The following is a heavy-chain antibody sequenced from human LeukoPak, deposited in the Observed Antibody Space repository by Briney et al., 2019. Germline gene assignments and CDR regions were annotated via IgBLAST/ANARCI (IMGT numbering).Heavy chain of an antibody. CDR3: ARDPYWGSGGSCYDG. D-gene: IGHD2-15*01. CDR1: GGTFSSYA. J-gene: IGHJ4*02. Sequence: ASVKVSCKASGGTFSSYAISWVRQATGQGLEWMGRMNPNSGNTGYAQKFQGRVTMTRNTSISTAYMELSSLRSEDTAVYYCARDPYWGSGGSCYDGWGQGTLVTVSS. V-gene: IGHV1-8*02. CDR2: MNPNSGNT.